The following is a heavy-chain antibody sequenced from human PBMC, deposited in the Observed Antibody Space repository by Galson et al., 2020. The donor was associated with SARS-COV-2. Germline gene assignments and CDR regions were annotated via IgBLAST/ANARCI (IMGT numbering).Heavy chain of an antibody. CDR2: ISDDGSNR. V-gene: IGHV3-30*03. J-gene: IGHJ5*02. CDR3: ARDGGGWFDP. D-gene: IGHD3-16*01. CDR1: GFMFSNYG. Sequence: GESLKISCADSGFMFSNYGMHWVRQAPGKGLEWVAVISDDGSNRYYADSVKGRFTISRDNSKNTLYLQMNSLRAEDTAVYYCARDGGGWFDPWGQGTLVTVSS.